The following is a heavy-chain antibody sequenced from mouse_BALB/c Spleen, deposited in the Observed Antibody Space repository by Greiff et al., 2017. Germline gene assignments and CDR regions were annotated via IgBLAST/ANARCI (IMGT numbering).Heavy chain of an antibody. CDR1: GFAFSSYD. D-gene: IGHD1-1*01. J-gene: IGHJ3*01. CDR3: ARLRRSSWFAY. CDR2: ISSGGGST. V-gene: IGHV5-12-1*01. Sequence: EVKVVESGGGLVKPGGSLKLSCAASGFAFSSYDMSWVRQTPEKRLVWVAYISSGGGSTYYPDTVKGRFTISRDTTKNTLYLQMNSLNSEETAMYYCARLRRSSWFAYWGQGTLVTVSA.